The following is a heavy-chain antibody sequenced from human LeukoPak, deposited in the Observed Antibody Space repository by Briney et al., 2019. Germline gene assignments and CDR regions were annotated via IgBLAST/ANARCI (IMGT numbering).Heavy chain of an antibody. D-gene: IGHD5-12*01. Sequence: GGSLRLSCVASGFTFSSNGMHWVRQAPGKGLEWVTFIQYDGSKKYYADSVKGRFTISRDNPKNTLYLQMNSLRAEDTAVYYCARDSGYDYYFDYWGQGTLVTVSS. CDR2: IQYDGSKK. J-gene: IGHJ4*02. CDR1: GFTFSSNG. V-gene: IGHV3-30*02. CDR3: ARDSGYDYYFDY.